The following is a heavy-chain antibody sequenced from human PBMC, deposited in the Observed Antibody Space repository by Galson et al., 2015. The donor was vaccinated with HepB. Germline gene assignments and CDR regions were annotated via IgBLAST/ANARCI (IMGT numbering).Heavy chain of an antibody. CDR2: INPSGGST. J-gene: IGHJ5*02. CDR1: GYTFTSYY. Sequence: SVKVSCKASGYTFTSYYMHWVRQAPGQGLEWMGIINPSGGSTSYAQKFQGRVTMTRDTSTSTVYMELSSLRSEDTAVYYCAREVSGTYYYGSGRFDPWGQGTLVTVSS. D-gene: IGHD3-10*01. V-gene: IGHV1-46*01. CDR3: AREVSGTYYYGSGRFDP.